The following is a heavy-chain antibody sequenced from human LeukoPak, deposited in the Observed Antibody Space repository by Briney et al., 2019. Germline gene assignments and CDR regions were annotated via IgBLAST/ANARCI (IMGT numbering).Heavy chain of an antibody. CDR3: ASNGSSWYVGSYYYYMAV. CDR2: ISGSGTTI. CDR1: GFTFSSYE. V-gene: IGHV3-48*03. Sequence: PGGSLTLSCAASGFTFSSYEMNWVRQAPGKGLEWISYISGSGTTIYYADSVKGRFTISRDNAKNSLYLQMNSLRAEDTAVYYCASNGSSWYVGSYYYYMAVWGKGTTVTVSS. D-gene: IGHD6-13*01. J-gene: IGHJ6*03.